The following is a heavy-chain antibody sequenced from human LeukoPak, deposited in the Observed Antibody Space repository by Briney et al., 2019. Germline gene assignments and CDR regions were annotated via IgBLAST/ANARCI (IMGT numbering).Heavy chain of an antibody. D-gene: IGHD1-26*01. V-gene: IGHV5-51*01. CDR1: GYSFSNYW. J-gene: IGHJ6*03. CDR3: ARLPGAKTRGGHYYYYMDV. Sequence: GESLKISCQGSGYSFSNYWIGWVRQMPGKGLEGVGIIYPGDSDTRYSPSFQGQVTISADKSISTAYLQWSSLEASDTAMYYCARLPGAKTRGGHYYYYMDVWGKGTTVTVSS. CDR2: IYPGDSDT.